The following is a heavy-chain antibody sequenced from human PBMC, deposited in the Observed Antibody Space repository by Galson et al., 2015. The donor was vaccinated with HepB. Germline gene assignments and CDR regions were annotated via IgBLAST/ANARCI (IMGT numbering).Heavy chain of an antibody. CDR1: GYTFTGYH. V-gene: IGHV1-2*04. CDR2: INPNSGGT. CDR3: ARDRRYCSGGSCYGAGYYGMDV. D-gene: IGHD2-15*01. Sequence: SVKVSCKASGYTFTGYHMHWVRQAPGQGLEWIGWINPNSGGTNYAKKFQGWVTMTRDTSISTAYMELSRLRSDDTAVYYCARDRRYCSGGSCYGAGYYGMDVWGQGTTVTVSS. J-gene: IGHJ6*02.